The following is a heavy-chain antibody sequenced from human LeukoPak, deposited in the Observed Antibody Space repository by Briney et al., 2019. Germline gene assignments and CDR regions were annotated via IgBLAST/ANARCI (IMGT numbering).Heavy chain of an antibody. V-gene: IGHV1-69*13. CDR1: GGTFSSYA. CDR2: IIPIFGTA. D-gene: IGHD4-23*01. Sequence: SVKVSCKASGGTFSSYAISWVRQAPGQGLEWMGGIIPIFGTANYAQRFQGRVTITADESTSTAYMELSSLRSEDTAVYYCAREVTVVTPYYFDYWGQGTLVTVSS. J-gene: IGHJ4*02. CDR3: AREVTVVTPYYFDY.